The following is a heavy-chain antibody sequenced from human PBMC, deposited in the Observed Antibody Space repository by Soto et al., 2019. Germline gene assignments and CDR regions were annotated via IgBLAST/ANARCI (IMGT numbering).Heavy chain of an antibody. CDR1: GYTFTSYG. CDR2: ISAYNGNT. CDR3: ARDLTMIVVVRDAIDI. D-gene: IGHD3-22*01. V-gene: IGHV1-18*01. J-gene: IGHJ3*02. Sequence: ASVKVSCKASGYTFTSYGISWVRQAPGQGLEWMGWISAYNGNTNYAQKLQGRVTMTTDTSTSTAYMELRSLRSDDTAVYYCARDLTMIVVVRDAIDIWGQGTMVTVSS.